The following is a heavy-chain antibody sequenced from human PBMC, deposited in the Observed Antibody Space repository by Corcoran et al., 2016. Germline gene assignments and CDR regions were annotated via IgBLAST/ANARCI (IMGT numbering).Heavy chain of an antibody. Sequence: QVQLQQWGAGLLKTSENLSLTCAVYGGSFSGYYWSWIRQTPGKGLEWIGEINHSGSTNYNPSLKSRVTISVHTSKNPFALKLSSGTAAATAVYDWARCRKGTRGYYDSSRTGNWFDPCGQGTLVTVYS. CDR2: INHSGST. V-gene: IGHV4-34*01. J-gene: IGHJ5*02. CDR3: ARCRKGTRGYYDSSRTGNWFDP. D-gene: IGHD3-22*01. CDR1: GGSFSGYY.